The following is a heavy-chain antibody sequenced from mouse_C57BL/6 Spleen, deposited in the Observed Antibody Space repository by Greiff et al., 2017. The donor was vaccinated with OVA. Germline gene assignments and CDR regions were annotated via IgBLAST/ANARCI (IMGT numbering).Heavy chain of an antibody. CDR2: IDPNSGGT. CDR3: ARKEGSPMVTTGFDY. Sequence: QVQLQQPGAELVKPGASVKLSCKASGYTFTSYWMHWVKQRPGRGLEWIGRIDPNSGGTKYNEKFKSKATLTVDKPSSTAYMQLSSLTSEDSAVYYCARKEGSPMVTTGFDYWGQGTTLTVSS. D-gene: IGHD2-2*01. V-gene: IGHV1-72*01. CDR1: GYTFTSYW. J-gene: IGHJ2*01.